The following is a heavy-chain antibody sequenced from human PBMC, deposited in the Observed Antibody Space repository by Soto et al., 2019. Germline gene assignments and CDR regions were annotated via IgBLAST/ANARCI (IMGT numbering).Heavy chain of an antibody. J-gene: IGHJ5*02. CDR3: AHRRPTARFGDGFDP. D-gene: IGHD3-16*01. CDR1: GFSLSTSGVG. CDR2: IYWDDDK. V-gene: IGHV2-5*02. Sequence: QITLKESGPALVKPTQTLTLTCTFSGFSLSTSGVGVGWIRQPPGKALEWLALIYWDDDKRYSPSLKSRLTITKDTSKNQVVLTMTNMDPVDTATYYCAHRRPTARFGDGFDPWGQGTLVTVSS.